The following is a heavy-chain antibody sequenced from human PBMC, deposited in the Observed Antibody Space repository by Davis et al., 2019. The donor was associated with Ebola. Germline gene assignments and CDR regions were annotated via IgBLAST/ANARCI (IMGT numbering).Heavy chain of an antibody. CDR2: IWNHGNDW. CDR1: GFTFSTYG. J-gene: IGHJ6*04. D-gene: IGHD2-2*01. CDR3: AKRPDVVLPEVSFYYYGMDV. Sequence: GGSLRLSCAASGFTFSTYGMHWVRQAPGKGLEWVAGIWNHGNDWLYADSVRGRFTISRDNSKNTLYLQMSSLRAEDTATYYCAKRPDVVLPEVSFYYYGMDVWGKGTTVTVSS. V-gene: IGHV3-33*08.